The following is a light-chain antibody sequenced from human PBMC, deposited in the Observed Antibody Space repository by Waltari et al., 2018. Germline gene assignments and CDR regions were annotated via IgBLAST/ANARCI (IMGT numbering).Light chain of an antibody. Sequence: QSALTQPASVSGSPGQSITISCSGTDSDVGAYDFVSWYQQHPGKAPHLIIYEVSNRPSGISNRFSASKSGNTASLTSSGLQAEDEADYYCSSYTTSSAPGVFGTGTGVTVL. CDR2: EVS. CDR1: DSDVGAYDF. V-gene: IGLV2-14*01. J-gene: IGLJ1*01. CDR3: SSYTTSSAPGV.